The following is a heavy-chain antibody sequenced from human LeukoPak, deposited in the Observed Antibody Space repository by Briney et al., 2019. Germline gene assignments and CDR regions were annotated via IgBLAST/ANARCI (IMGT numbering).Heavy chain of an antibody. CDR3: AKVLYYYDSSGYYS. CDR1: GFTFSNFW. V-gene: IGHV3-74*01. D-gene: IGHD3-22*01. CDR2: IYGDGSFT. J-gene: IGHJ4*02. Sequence: GGSLRLSCAASGFTFSNFWMHWVRQAPGKGLVWVALIYGDGSFTRYADSVKGRFTISRDNAKNTVYLQMNSLRAEDTAVYYCAKVLYYYDSSGYYSWGQGTLVTVSS.